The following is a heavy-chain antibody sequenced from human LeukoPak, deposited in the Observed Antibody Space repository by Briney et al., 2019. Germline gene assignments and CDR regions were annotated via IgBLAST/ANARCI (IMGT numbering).Heavy chain of an antibody. J-gene: IGHJ4*02. CDR2: INPNAGIT. Sequence: ASVKVSCKASGYTLTTYYIHWVRQAPGQGLEWMGMINPNAGITTYAQKFQGRVTVTTDTSTNTAYMELSTLTSEDTAVYYCARGRPGYTSSWYFYWGQGTLATVSS. CDR1: GYTLTTYY. V-gene: IGHV1-46*01. D-gene: IGHD6-13*01. CDR3: ARGRPGYTSSWYFY.